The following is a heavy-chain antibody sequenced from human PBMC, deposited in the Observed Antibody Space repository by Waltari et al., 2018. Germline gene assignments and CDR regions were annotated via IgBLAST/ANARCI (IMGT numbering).Heavy chain of an antibody. CDR1: GFNVFSNY. J-gene: IGHJ4*02. V-gene: IGHV3-53*01. Sequence: EVQLVESGGGLIQPGGSLRLSCAASGFNVFSNYRSWVRQAPGKGLEWVSVIYSGGGTTSYADSVKGRFTISRDDSRNIVYLQMNSLRADDTAVYYCARDRGASGYDFDYWGQGVLVTVSS. D-gene: IGHD5-12*01. CDR2: IYSGGGTT. CDR3: ARDRGASGYDFDY.